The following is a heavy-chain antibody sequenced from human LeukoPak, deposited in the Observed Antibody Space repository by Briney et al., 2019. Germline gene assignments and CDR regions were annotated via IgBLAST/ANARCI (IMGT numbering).Heavy chain of an antibody. J-gene: IGHJ6*02. D-gene: IGHD6-6*01. Sequence: GGSLRLSCAASGFTFSNYWMSWVRQAPGKGLEWVANIKQDGSEEVYVDSVKGRFTISRDNAKNSLFLQMNTLRAEDTAVYYCARDPYSSTWSYGMDVWGQGTPVTVSS. V-gene: IGHV3-7*05. CDR2: IKQDGSEE. CDR1: GFTFSNYW. CDR3: ARDPYSSTWSYGMDV.